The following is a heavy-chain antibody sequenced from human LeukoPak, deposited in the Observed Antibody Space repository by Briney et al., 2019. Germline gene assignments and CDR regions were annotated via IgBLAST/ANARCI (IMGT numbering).Heavy chain of an antibody. Sequence: GGSLRLSSAASGFSFCIYWMHWVRQAPGKGLVWVSRINSDGSSTSYADSVKGRFTISRDNAKNTLYLQMNSLRAEDTAVYFCARSRYRGYEPYYWGQGTLVTVSS. CDR3: ARSRYRGYEPYY. CDR2: INSDGSST. V-gene: IGHV3-74*01. D-gene: IGHD5-12*01. J-gene: IGHJ4*02. CDR1: GFSFCIYW.